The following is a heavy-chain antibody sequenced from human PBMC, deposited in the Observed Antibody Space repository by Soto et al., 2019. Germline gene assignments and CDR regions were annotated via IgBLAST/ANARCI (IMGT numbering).Heavy chain of an antibody. CDR1: GYTFTSYG. J-gene: IGHJ5*02. CDR3: ARAGRYFDWLLLPSWFDP. CDR2: ISAYNGNT. V-gene: IGHV1-18*01. Sequence: VSVKVSCKASGYTFTSYGISWVRQAPGQGLEWMGWISAYNGNTNYAQKLQGRVTMTTDTSTSTAYMELRSLRSDDTAVYYCARAGRYFDWLLLPSWFDPWGQGTLVTVSS. D-gene: IGHD3-9*01.